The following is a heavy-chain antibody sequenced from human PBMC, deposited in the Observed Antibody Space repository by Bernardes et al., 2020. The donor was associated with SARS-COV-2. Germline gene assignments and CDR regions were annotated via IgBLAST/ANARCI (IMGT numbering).Heavy chain of an antibody. V-gene: IGHV3-43*01. J-gene: IGHJ6*02. CDR3: ARDMTDKTECFYYHGMDV. Sequence: VGPLILSCEASGFSFSEYSMHWVRRLPGQGLEWVSLIRRDGATTYYSDSAKGIFSISRDNSKHSLYLQMNGLRKETTALYYCARDMTDKTECFYYHGMDVWRQGTTVTVSS. D-gene: IGHD3-16*01. CDR1: GFSFSEYS. CDR2: IRRDGATT.